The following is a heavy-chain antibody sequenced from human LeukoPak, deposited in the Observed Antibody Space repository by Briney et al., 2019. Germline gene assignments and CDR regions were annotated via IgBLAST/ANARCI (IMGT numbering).Heavy chain of an antibody. CDR3: ARDLGGDSL. D-gene: IGHD2-21*02. J-gene: IGHJ4*02. CDR1: GFTFSSYW. Sequence: GSLRLSCAASGFTFSSYWMSWVRQAPGKGLEWVANIKQDGSEKYYVDSVKGRFTISRDNAKNALYLQMNSLGAEDMAVYYCARDLGGDSLWGQGTLVTVSS. V-gene: IGHV3-7*01. CDR2: IKQDGSEK.